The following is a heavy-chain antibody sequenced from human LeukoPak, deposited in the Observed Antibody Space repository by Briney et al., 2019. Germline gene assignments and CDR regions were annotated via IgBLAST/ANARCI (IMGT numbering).Heavy chain of an antibody. J-gene: IGHJ4*02. Sequence: SETLSLTCSVSGDSIVNYYWSWIRQSPGKALEWLGYIHSSGVTNYNSSFKSRVTISVDTSKNQFSLKLNSVTAADTAVYSCARQTGAYPYYFDFWGQGTLVTVSS. D-gene: IGHD2-8*02. CDR2: IHSSGVT. V-gene: IGHV4-59*01. CDR1: GDSIVNYY. CDR3: ARQTGAYPYYFDF.